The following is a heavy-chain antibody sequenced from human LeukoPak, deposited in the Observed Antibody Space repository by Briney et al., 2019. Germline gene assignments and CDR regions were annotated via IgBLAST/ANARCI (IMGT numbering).Heavy chain of an antibody. CDR2: ISGSGRST. D-gene: IGHD6-19*01. CDR1: GFTFSNYA. J-gene: IGHJ3*02. Sequence: GGSLRLSCAASGFTFSNYAMNWVRQAPGKGLECVSAISGSGRSTYYADSVKGRFTISRDNSRNTLYLQMNSLRAEDTAVFYCAKSLALAGSDAFDIWGQGTMDTVSA. CDR3: AKSLALAGSDAFDI. V-gene: IGHV3-23*01.